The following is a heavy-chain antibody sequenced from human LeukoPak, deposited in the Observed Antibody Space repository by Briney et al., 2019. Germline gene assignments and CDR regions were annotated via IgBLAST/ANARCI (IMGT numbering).Heavy chain of an antibody. D-gene: IGHD2-15*01. V-gene: IGHV4-59*01. Sequence: SGTLSLTCTVSGGSISSYYWSWIRQPPGKGLEWIGYIYYSGNTNYNPSLKSRVTISAGTSKNQFSLKLNSVTAADTAVYYCARYCSGGSCYSYFDYWGQGTLVTVSS. CDR1: GGSISSYY. CDR2: IYYSGNT. J-gene: IGHJ4*02. CDR3: ARYCSGGSCYSYFDY.